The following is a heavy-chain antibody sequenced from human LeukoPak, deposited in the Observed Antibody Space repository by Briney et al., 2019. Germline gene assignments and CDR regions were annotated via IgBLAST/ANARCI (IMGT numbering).Heavy chain of an antibody. D-gene: IGHD2-2*02. V-gene: IGHV4-30-4*01. CDR2: IYYSGST. Sequence: SETLSLTCTVSGGSISSGDYYWSWIRQPPGKGLEWIGYIYYSGSTNYNPSLKSRVTISVDTSKNQFSLKLSSVTAADTAVYYCAREPQFNCSSTSCYREVNWFDPWGQGTLVTVSS. J-gene: IGHJ5*02. CDR1: GGSISSGDYY. CDR3: AREPQFNCSSTSCYREVNWFDP.